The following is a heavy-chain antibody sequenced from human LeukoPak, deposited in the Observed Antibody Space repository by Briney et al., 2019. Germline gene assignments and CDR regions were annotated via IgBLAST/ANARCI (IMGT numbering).Heavy chain of an antibody. V-gene: IGHV4-34*01. CDR2: INHSGST. Sequence: SETLSLTCAVYGGSFSGYYWSWTRQPPGKGLEWIGEINHSGSTNYNPSLKSRVTISVDTSKNQFSLKLSSVTAADTAVYYCARGARDYDYIWGSYRPKGGFDYWGQGTLVTVSS. CDR1: GGSFSGYY. J-gene: IGHJ4*02. D-gene: IGHD3-16*02. CDR3: ARGARDYDYIWGSYRPKGGFDY.